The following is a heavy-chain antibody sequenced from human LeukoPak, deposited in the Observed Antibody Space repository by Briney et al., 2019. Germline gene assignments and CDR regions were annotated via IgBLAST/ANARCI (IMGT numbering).Heavy chain of an antibody. CDR2: INTEGTTT. J-gene: IGHJ4*02. V-gene: IGHV3-74*01. CDR1: GFTFSNHW. CDR3: ARSQAHSNFDH. Sequence: PGGSLRLSCAASGFTFSNHWMHWVRQAPGKGLVWVSRINTEGTTTSYADSVEGRFTISRDNAKNTLYLQMNSLRSEDTAMYYCARSQAHSNFDHWGQGTLVTVSS.